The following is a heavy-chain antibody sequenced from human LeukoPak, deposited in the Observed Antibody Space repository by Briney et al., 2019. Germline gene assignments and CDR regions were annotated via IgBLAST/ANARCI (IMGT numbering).Heavy chain of an antibody. CDR3: AKEVDCPSDCLFFHS. Sequence: GGSLRLSCAASGFTFDDYTMHWVRQAPGKGLEWVSLINRRGHTFYADSVKGRFTISRDNSRNSVFLQMNSPRPEDTALYHCAKEVDCPSDCLFFHSWGQGTLVTVSS. CDR2: INRRGHT. V-gene: IGHV3-43*01. D-gene: IGHD2-21*02. J-gene: IGHJ4*02. CDR1: GFTFDDYT.